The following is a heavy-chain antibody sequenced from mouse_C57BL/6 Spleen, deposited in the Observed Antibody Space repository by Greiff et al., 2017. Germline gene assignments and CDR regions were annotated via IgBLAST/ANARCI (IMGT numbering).Heavy chain of an antibody. CDR2: INPGSGGT. J-gene: IGHJ4*01. D-gene: IGHD2-12*01. V-gene: IGHV1-54*01. CDR3: ARGEGSYDMDY. CDR1: GYAFTNYL. Sequence: QVQLKQSGAELVRPGTSVKVSCKASGYAFTNYLIEWVKQRPGQGLEWIGVINPGSGGTNYNEKFKGKATLTADKSSSTAYMQLSSLTSEDSAVYFCARGEGSYDMDYWGQGTSVTVSS.